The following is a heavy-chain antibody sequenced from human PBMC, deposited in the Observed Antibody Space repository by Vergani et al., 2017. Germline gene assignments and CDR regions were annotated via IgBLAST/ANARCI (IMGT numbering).Heavy chain of an antibody. CDR2: IYSCGST. V-gene: IGHV3-53*01. CDR3: ARDAYGSGTYYYYGMDV. Sequence: EVQLVESGGGLIQPGGSLRLSCAASGFTVSSNYMSWVRQAPGKGLEWVSVIYSCGSTYYADSVKGRFTISRDNSKNTLYLQMNSLRAEDTAVYYCARDAYGSGTYYYYGMDVWGQGTTVTVSS. CDR1: GFTVSSNY. J-gene: IGHJ6*02. D-gene: IGHD3-10*01.